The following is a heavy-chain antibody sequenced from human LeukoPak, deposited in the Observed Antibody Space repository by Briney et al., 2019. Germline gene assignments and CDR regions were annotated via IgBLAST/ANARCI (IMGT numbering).Heavy chain of an antibody. V-gene: IGHV4-59*08. CDR2: IYYSGST. D-gene: IGHD5-12*01. J-gene: IGHJ5*02. Sequence: SETLSLTCTVSGGSISSYYWSWIRQPPGKGLEWIGYIYYSGSTNYNPPLKSRVTISVDTSKNQFSLKLSSVTAADTAVYYCARSRGVATNWFDPWGQGTLVTVSS. CDR1: GGSISSYY. CDR3: ARSRGVATNWFDP.